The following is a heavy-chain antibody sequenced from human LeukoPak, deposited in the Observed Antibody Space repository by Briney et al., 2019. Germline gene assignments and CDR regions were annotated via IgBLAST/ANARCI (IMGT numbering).Heavy chain of an antibody. CDR3: ARGRLDYFDY. CDR2: IIPIFGTA. Sequence: SVKVSCKASGGTFSSYAISWVRQAPGQGLEWMGGIIPIFGTANYAQKFQGRVTITTDESTSTAYMELSRLRSDDTAVYYCARGRLDYFDYWGQGTLVTVSS. J-gene: IGHJ4*02. D-gene: IGHD3-10*01. CDR1: GGTFSSYA. V-gene: IGHV1-69*05.